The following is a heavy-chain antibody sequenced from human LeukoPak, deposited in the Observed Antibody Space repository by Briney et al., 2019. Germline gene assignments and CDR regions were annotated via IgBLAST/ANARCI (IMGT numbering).Heavy chain of an antibody. V-gene: IGHV4-61*01. CDR3: ARDSGSNFDY. J-gene: IGHJ4*02. Sequence: SETLSLTCTVSGRSVSSGSYYWSWIRQPPGKGLEWIGYIYYSGSTNYNPSLKSRVTISVDTSKNQFSLKLSSVTAADTAVYHCARDSGSNFDYWGQGTLVTVSS. D-gene: IGHD2-15*01. CDR2: IYYSGST. CDR1: GRSVSSGSYY.